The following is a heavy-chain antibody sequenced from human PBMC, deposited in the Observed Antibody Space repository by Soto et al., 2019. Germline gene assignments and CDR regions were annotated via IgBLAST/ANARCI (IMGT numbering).Heavy chain of an antibody. CDR3: ARAHSSSPGTDYFDY. V-gene: IGHV4-30-4*01. D-gene: IGHD6-6*01. CDR2: IYYSGIT. Sequence: SETLSLTCTVSGGSISSGDYYWSWIRQPPGKGLEWIGYIYYSGITYYNPSLKSRVTISVDTSKNQFSLKLSSVTAADTAVYYCARAHSSSPGTDYFDYWGQGTLVTVSS. CDR1: GGSISSGDYY. J-gene: IGHJ4*02.